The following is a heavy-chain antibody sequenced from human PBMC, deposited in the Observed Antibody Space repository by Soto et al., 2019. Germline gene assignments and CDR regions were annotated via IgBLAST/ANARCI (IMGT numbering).Heavy chain of an antibody. CDR1: GFTFSNAW. J-gene: IGHJ4*02. CDR2: IKSKTDGGTT. CDR3: TTGKGDYYFDY. Sequence: GESLKISCAASGFTFSNAWMSWVRQAPGKGLEWVGRIKSKTDGGTTDYAAPVKGRFTISRDDSKNTLYLQMNSLKTEDTAVYYCTTGKGDYYFDYWGQGTLVTVSS. V-gene: IGHV3-15*01. D-gene: IGHD2-21*02.